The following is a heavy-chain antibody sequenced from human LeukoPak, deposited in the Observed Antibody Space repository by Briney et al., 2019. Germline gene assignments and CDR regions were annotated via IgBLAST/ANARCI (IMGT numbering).Heavy chain of an antibody. V-gene: IGHV3-30*04. Sequence: GGSLRLSCAASGFTFSSYAMHWVRQAPGKGLEGVAVISYDGSNKYYADSVKGRFTISRDNSKNTLYLQMNSLRAEDTAVYYCARLDYGDSLGNWFDPWGQGTLVTVSS. D-gene: IGHD4-17*01. J-gene: IGHJ5*02. CDR2: ISYDGSNK. CDR1: GFTFSSYA. CDR3: ARLDYGDSLGNWFDP.